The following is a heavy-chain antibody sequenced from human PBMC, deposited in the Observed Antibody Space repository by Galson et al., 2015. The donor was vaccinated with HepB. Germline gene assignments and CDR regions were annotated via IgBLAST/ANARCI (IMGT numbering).Heavy chain of an antibody. Sequence: ETLSLTCTVSGVSIGTYYWSWFRQSPGKRLEWIGYIYSDGTTTYSPSLKSRVTISIDTSKRQLSLTMRSVTAADTAVYSCASHPDYGDYWGQGALVTVSS. V-gene: IGHV4-59*08. CDR1: GVSIGTYY. J-gene: IGHJ4*01. CDR3: ASHPDYGDY. CDR2: IYSDGTT.